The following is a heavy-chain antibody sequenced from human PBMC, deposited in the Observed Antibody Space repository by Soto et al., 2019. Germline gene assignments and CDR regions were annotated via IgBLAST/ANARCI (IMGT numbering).Heavy chain of an antibody. Sequence: YMFTISDINWMRQATGQGLEWVGWMNPNSGNIGYAQKFQGRVTMTRNTSKITAYMELSSLRSEDSAVYYCARSYSSNRHYGMDVWGQGTTVTVSS. CDR3: ARSYSSNRHYGMDV. J-gene: IGHJ6*02. D-gene: IGHD6-13*01. CDR2: MNPNSGNI. V-gene: IGHV1-8*01. CDR1: YMFTISD.